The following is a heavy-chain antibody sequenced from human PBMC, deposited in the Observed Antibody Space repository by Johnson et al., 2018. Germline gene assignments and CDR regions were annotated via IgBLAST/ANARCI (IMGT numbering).Heavy chain of an antibody. CDR2: IISDGSST. CDR1: GFTFSSYW. V-gene: IGHV3-74*01. Sequence: EVQLVETGGGLVQPGGSLRLSCAASGFTFSSYWMHGVRQAPGKGLVWVSRIISDGSSTGSAASVKGRFTISSDNAKNTLYLQMKSQRAGDTAVDYCARGEGLGALQHWGQGTLVTVSS. J-gene: IGHJ1*01. CDR3: ARGEGLGALQH. D-gene: IGHD1-26*01.